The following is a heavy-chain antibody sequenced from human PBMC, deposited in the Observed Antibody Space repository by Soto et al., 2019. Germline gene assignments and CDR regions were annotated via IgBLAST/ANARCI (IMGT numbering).Heavy chain of an antibody. D-gene: IGHD3-3*01. CDR2: IYYSGST. CDR3: ARGYHDDFWSGYYDY. CDR1: GGSISSYY. V-gene: IGHV4-59*01. Sequence: SETLSLTCTVSGGSISSYYWSWIRQPPGKGLEWIGYIYYSGSTNYNPSLKSRVTISVDTSKNQFSLKLSSVTAADTAVYYCARGYHDDFWSGYYDYWGQGTLVTVSS. J-gene: IGHJ4*02.